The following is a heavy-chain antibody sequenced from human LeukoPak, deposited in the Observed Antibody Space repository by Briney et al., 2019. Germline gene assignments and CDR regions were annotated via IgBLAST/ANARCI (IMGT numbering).Heavy chain of an antibody. CDR1: GGSISSYY. CDR2: IYYSGST. Sequence: SETLSLTCTVSGGSISSYYWSWIRQPPGKGLEWIGNIYYSGSTNYNPSLKSRVTLSVDTSKNQFSLKLSSVTAADTAVYYCARQTGYSYGKDYFDYWGQGTLVTVSS. J-gene: IGHJ4*02. D-gene: IGHD5-18*01. V-gene: IGHV4-59*08. CDR3: ARQTGYSYGKDYFDY.